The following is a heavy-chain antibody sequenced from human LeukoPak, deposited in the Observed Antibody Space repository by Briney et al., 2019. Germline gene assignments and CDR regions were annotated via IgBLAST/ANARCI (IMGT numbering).Heavy chain of an antibody. Sequence: SETLSLTCGVSGYSVSSGYQWAWIRQSPGKGLEWIGSIYHSGSAHYNLSLKSRVTISVETSKNQFSLNMYSVTAADTAVYYCARDPRWLTPDCTSTSCYENYFDPWGQGTLVTVSS. CDR1: GYSVSSGYQ. D-gene: IGHD2-2*01. J-gene: IGHJ5*02. CDR3: ARDPRWLTPDCTSTSCYENYFDP. V-gene: IGHV4-38-2*02. CDR2: IYHSGSA.